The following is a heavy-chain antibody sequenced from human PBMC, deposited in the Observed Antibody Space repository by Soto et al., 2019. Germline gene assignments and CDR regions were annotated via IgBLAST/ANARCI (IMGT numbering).Heavy chain of an antibody. V-gene: IGHV4-61*01. CDR2: VYHTGRT. CDR1: GGCLKSGSYS. Sequence: ETLSLTCTVSGGCLKSGSYSWSWIRQPPGKGLEWIGYVYHTGRTSYNPSLKSRVSISMDTSKNQFSLNLDSVTAADTAVYFCARDFAYFDSWGQGTLVTVSS. J-gene: IGHJ4*02. D-gene: IGHD3-3*01. CDR3: ARDFAYFDS.